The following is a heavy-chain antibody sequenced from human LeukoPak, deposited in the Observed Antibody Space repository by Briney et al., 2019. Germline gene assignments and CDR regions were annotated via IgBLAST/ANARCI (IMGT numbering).Heavy chain of an antibody. J-gene: IGHJ4*02. Sequence: GESLKISCKGSGYSFTSYWIGWVRQMPGKGLEWMGIIYPGDSDTRYSPSFQGQVTISADKSISTAYVQWSSLKASDTAMYYCARFSHSSGWFTGYFDYWGQGTLVTVSS. CDR3: ARFSHSSGWFTGYFDY. D-gene: IGHD6-19*01. V-gene: IGHV5-51*01. CDR1: GYSFTSYW. CDR2: IYPGDSDT.